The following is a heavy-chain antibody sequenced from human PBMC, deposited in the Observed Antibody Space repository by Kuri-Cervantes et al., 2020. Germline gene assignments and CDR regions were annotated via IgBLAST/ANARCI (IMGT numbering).Heavy chain of an antibody. V-gene: IGHV4-39*07. Sequence: GSLRLSCTVSSGSISSSCYYWGWIRQPPGKGLEWIGSIYYSGSTYYNPSLKSRVTISVDTSKNQFSLKLSSVTAADTAVYYCARGEVGATEWFDPWGQGTLVTVSS. J-gene: IGHJ5*02. CDR2: IYYSGST. CDR3: ARGEVGATEWFDP. D-gene: IGHD1-26*01. CDR1: SGSISSSCYY.